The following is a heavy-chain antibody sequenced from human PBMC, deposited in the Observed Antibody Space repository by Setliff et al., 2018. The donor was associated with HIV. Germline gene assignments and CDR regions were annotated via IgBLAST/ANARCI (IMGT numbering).Heavy chain of an antibody. CDR3: ARPHSGRGGGAYFDP. D-gene: IGHD6-19*01. J-gene: IGHJ5*02. Sequence: SETLSLTCTVSGGSMSRGGYYWSWIRQHPGKGLEWIGNILDGQITFFNPSLKSRGTISVDPSKNQFSLRLTSVTAADTAVYYCARPHSGRGGGAYFDPWGQGILVTVSS. CDR2: ILDGQIT. V-gene: IGHV4-39*07. CDR1: GGSMSRGGYY.